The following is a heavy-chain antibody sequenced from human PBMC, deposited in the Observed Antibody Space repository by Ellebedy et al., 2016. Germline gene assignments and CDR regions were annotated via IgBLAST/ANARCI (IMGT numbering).Heavy chain of an antibody. CDR1: GGSISSSSYY. Sequence: SETLSLXCTVSGGSISSSSYYWGWIRQPPGKGLEWIGSIYYSGSTYYNPSLKSRVTISVDTSKNQFSLKLSSVTAADTAVYYCARDYYDSSGDAFDIWGQGTMVTVSS. CDR2: IYYSGST. D-gene: IGHD3-22*01. CDR3: ARDYYDSSGDAFDI. V-gene: IGHV4-39*07. J-gene: IGHJ3*02.